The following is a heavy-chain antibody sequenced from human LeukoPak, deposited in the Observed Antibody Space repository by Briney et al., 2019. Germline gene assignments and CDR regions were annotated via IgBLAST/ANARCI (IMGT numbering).Heavy chain of an antibody. V-gene: IGHV6-1*01. Sequence: SQTLSLTCAISGDSVFSNSAAWNWIRQSPSRGLEWLGRTYYRSKWYIVYAVSVKSRMTINSDTSKNQFSLQLNSVTPDDTAVYYCARSQGATIYGFDSWGQGTPVTVSS. CDR2: TYYRSKWYI. CDR1: GDSVFSNSAA. CDR3: ARSQGATIYGFDS. D-gene: IGHD5-12*01. J-gene: IGHJ4*02.